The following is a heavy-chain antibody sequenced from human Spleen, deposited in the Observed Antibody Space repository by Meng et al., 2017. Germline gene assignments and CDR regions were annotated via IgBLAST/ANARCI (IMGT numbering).Heavy chain of an antibody. Sequence: GGSLRLSCAASGFTFSSYEMNWVRQAPGKGLEWVSSISSTGRDIYYADSVKGRFTISRDNANNSLYLQMNSLGAEDTATYYCASTKVGAIVGHGDYWGQGTLVTVSS. CDR1: GFTFSSYE. D-gene: IGHD1-26*01. CDR2: ISSTGRDI. V-gene: IGHV3-21*01. J-gene: IGHJ4*02. CDR3: ASTKVGAIVGHGDY.